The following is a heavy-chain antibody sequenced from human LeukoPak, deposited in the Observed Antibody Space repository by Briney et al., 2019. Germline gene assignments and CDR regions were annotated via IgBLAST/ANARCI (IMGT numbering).Heavy chain of an antibody. CDR1: GGSISSYY. CDR2: IYYSGST. Sequence: SETLSLTCTVSGGSISSYYWSWIRQPPGKGLEWIGYIYYSGSTYYNPSLKSRVTISVDTSKNQFSLKLSSVTAADTAVYYCARSFDFWSGSRNWFDPWGQGTLVTVSS. CDR3: ARSFDFWSGSRNWFDP. V-gene: IGHV4-59*12. J-gene: IGHJ5*02. D-gene: IGHD3-3*01.